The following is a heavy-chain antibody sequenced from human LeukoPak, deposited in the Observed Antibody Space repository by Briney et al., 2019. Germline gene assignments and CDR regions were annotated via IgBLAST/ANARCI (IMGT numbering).Heavy chain of an antibody. J-gene: IGHJ5*02. CDR3: AKNRRRQWLASPPWWFDP. CDR2: IRYDGSNK. D-gene: IGHD6-19*01. V-gene: IGHV3-30*02. Sequence: PGGSLRLSCAASGFTFSSYGMHWVRQAPGKGLEWVAFIRYDGSNKYYADSVKGRFTISRDNSKNTLYLQMNSLRAEDTAVYYCAKNRRRQWLASPPWWFDPWGQGTLVTVSS. CDR1: GFTFSSYG.